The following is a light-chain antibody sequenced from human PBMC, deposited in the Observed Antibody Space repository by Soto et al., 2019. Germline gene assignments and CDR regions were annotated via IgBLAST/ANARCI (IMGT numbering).Light chain of an antibody. Sequence: DIQMTQSPSFVSAAVGDRVTLTCRASQDISNLFAWYQQKPGKAPTLLIYATFNLQRGVPSRFSGSVSGTDFTLTISGLQPEDVAAYYGQQASSFPRTFGEGTKVESK. CDR2: ATF. V-gene: IGKV1-12*01. J-gene: IGKJ1*01. CDR3: QQASSFPRT. CDR1: QDISNL.